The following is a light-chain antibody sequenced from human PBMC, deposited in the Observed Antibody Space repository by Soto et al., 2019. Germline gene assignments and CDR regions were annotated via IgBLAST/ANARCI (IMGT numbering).Light chain of an antibody. V-gene: IGKV1-39*01. CDR3: QKYDNYPLT. Sequence: DIQMTQSPSSLSASVADRVTITCRASQSISGYLNWYQQKPGKAPKILIYAESSLQSGVPSRFSGSGSGTHLTLTISSLQPEDFATYYCQKYDNYPLTCGGGTKVDIK. CDR2: AES. CDR1: QSISGY. J-gene: IGKJ4*01.